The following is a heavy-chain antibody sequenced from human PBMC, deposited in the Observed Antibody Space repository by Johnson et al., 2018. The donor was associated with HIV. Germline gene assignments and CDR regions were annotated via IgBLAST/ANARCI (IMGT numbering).Heavy chain of an antibody. CDR1: GFTVSSNY. CDR3: AREGRGAPHDAFDI. CDR2: ISGSGTNI. V-gene: IGHV3-11*04. J-gene: IGHJ3*02. D-gene: IGHD2-15*01. Sequence: QMLLVESGGGLVQPGGSLRLSCAASGFTVSSNYMNWVRQAPGKGLEWVSYISGSGTNIYYADSVKGRFTISRDNAKKSLFLQMNSLRAEDTAVYYCAREGRGAPHDAFDIWGQGTMVTVSS.